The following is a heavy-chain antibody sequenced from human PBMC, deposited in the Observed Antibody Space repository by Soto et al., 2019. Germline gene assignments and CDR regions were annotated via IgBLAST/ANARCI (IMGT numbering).Heavy chain of an antibody. CDR1: GFTFSNYW. D-gene: IGHD3-10*01. V-gene: IGHV3-7*04. J-gene: IGHJ4*02. Sequence: EVQLVESGGGLVQPGGSLRLSCAASGFTFSNYWMTWVRQAPGKGLEWVANIKEDGSDKYYVDSVKGRFTISRDNAKNERYLERTSLRAEDTAVYYCARDYGVFGYWGQGTLVTVSS. CDR2: IKEDGSDK. CDR3: ARDYGVFGY.